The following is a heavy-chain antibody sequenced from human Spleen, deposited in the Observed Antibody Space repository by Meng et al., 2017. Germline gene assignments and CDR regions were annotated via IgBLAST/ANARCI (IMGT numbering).Heavy chain of an antibody. CDR2: INTYNGKT. Sequence: GQLVQSGAEVKKPGASVKVSCEASGYTLSSDGFSWVRQAPGQGLEWLGWINTYNGKTDYALKFQGRITMTTDTFTRTGYMELRNLRSDDTAVYYCATRGNPYLNCWGQGTLVTVSS. CDR3: ATRGNPYLNC. CDR1: GYTLSSDG. J-gene: IGHJ4*02. V-gene: IGHV1-18*01.